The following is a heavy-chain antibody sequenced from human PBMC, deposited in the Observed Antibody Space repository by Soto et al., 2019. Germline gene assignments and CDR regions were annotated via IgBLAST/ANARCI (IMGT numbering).Heavy chain of an antibody. J-gene: IGHJ5*02. CDR2: IHYSGST. CDR3: ARDRGGVASNWFDP. D-gene: IGHD3-10*01. V-gene: IGHV4-59*01. CDR1: GGSISSYY. Sequence: PSETLSLTCPVSGGSISSYYWSWIRQPPGKGLEWIGYIHYSGSTKYNPSLKSRVTISVDTSKNQFSLKLSSVTAADTAVYYCARDRGGVASNWFDPWGQGTLVTVPQ.